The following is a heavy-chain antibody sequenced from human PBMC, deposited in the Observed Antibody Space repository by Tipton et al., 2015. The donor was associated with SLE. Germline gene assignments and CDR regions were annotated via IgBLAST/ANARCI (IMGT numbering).Heavy chain of an antibody. CDR2: IYYSGST. CDR1: GGSISSSSYY. CDR3: ARQDGGLLWFAGYFDY. D-gene: IGHD3-10*01. J-gene: IGHJ4*02. V-gene: IGHV4-39*07. Sequence: TLSLTCTVSGGSISSSSYYWGWIRQLPGKGLEWIGSIYYSGSTYYNPSLKSRVTISVDTSKNQFSLKLSSVTAADTAVYYCARQDGGLLWFAGYFDYWGQGTLVTVSS.